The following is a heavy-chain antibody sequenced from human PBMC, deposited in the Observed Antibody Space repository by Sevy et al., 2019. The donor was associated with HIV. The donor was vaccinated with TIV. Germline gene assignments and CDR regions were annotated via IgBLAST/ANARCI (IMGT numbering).Heavy chain of an antibody. D-gene: IGHD5-18*01. J-gene: IGHJ4*02. CDR3: TADGGRYMYGYSFDY. CDR1: GFTFSNAW. Sequence: GGSLRLSCAASGFTFSNAWMNWVRQAPGKGLEWVGRIKSKTDGGTTDYAAPVKGRFTISRDDSKNKLYLKMNSLKTKDTAVYYCTADGGRYMYGYSFDYWGQGTLVTVSS. CDR2: IKSKTDGGTT. V-gene: IGHV3-15*07.